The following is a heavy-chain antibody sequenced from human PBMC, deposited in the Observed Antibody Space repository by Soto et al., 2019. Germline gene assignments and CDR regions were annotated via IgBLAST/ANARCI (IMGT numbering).Heavy chain of an antibody. V-gene: IGHV3-30-3*01. D-gene: IGHD6-13*01. Sequence: GGSLRLSCAASGFTFSSYAMHWVRQAPGKGLEWVAVISYDGSNKYYADSVKGRFTISRDNSKNTLYLQMNSLRAEDTAVYYCARDPPIAAAAHKFDYWGQGTLVTVSS. CDR3: ARDPPIAAAAHKFDY. CDR1: GFTFSSYA. J-gene: IGHJ4*02. CDR2: ISYDGSNK.